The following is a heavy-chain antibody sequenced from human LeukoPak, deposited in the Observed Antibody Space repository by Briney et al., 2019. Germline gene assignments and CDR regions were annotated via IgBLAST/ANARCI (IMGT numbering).Heavy chain of an antibody. D-gene: IGHD2-15*01. CDR1: GFTFSTYA. J-gene: IGHJ4*02. CDR2: FSYDGSIK. CDR3: AKEMGSGLIDY. V-gene: IGHV3-30*18. Sequence: GTSLRLSCAASGFTFSTYAMHWVRQAPGKGLEWVAVFSYDGSIKDYADSVKGRFTISRDNYKNTLYLQTNSLRAEDTAVYYCAKEMGSGLIDYWGQGTLVTVSS.